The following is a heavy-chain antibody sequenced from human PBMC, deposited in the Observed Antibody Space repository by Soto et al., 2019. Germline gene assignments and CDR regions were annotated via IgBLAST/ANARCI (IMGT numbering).Heavy chain of an antibody. J-gene: IGHJ4*02. CDR1: GFTLSNYW. CDR3: VRELGLAY. CDR2: INKDGSQK. D-gene: IGHD7-27*01. Sequence: QTGGSLRLSCAASGFTLSNYWMTWVRQAPGKGLEWVANINKDGSQKNYVDSVKGRFTIARDNGQNSLSLQINSLRVEDTAVYYCVRELGLAYWGQGALVTVS. V-gene: IGHV3-7*03.